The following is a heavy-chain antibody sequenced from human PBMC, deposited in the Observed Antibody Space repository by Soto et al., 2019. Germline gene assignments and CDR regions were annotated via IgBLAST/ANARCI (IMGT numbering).Heavy chain of an antibody. CDR3: ARGRVVPAAIWYYYGMDV. CDR1: GYTFTSYD. Sequence: GASVKVSCKASGYTFTSYDINWVRQATGQGLEWMGWMNPNSGNTGYAQKFQGRVTMTRNTSISTAYMEPSSLRSEDTAVYYCARGRVVPAAIWYYYGMDVWGQGTTVTVSS. D-gene: IGHD2-2*02. CDR2: MNPNSGNT. J-gene: IGHJ6*02. V-gene: IGHV1-8*01.